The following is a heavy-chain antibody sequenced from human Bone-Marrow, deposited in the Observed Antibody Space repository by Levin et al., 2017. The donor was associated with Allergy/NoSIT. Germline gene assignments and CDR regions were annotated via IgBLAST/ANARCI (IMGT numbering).Heavy chain of an antibody. D-gene: IGHD3-10*01. J-gene: IGHJ4*02. Sequence: GGSLRLSCVASGFTFSRYWMSWVRQAPGQGPEWVANIEDDGDKKNYVDSVKGRFTISRDNTRNSLYLQMDGLRTEDTAVYFCARDIIRGASDFDSWGRGTLVTVSA. V-gene: IGHV3-7*01. CDR3: ARDIIRGASDFDS. CDR2: IEDDGDKK. CDR1: GFTFSRYW.